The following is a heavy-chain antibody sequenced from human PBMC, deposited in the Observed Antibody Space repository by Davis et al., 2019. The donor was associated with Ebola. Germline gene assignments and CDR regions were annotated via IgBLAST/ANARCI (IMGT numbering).Heavy chain of an antibody. CDR2: IRSKANSYAT. Sequence: GESLKISCAASGFTFSSYWMSCVRQASGKGLEWVGRIRSKANSYATAYAASVKGRFTISRDDSKNTAYLQMNSLKTEDTAVYYCTSTLDGDYVDYWGQGTLVTVSS. J-gene: IGHJ4*02. D-gene: IGHD4-17*01. CDR3: TSTLDGDYVDY. V-gene: IGHV3-73*01. CDR1: GFTFSSYW.